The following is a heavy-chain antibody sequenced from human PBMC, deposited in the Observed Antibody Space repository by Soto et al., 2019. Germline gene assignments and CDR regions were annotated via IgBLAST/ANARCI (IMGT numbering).Heavy chain of an antibody. J-gene: IGHJ3*02. CDR2: LYSTYGT. CDR1: GLTINDRKY. D-gene: IGHD1-1*01. V-gene: IGHV3-53*01. CDR3: ASGLQREHAYDI. Sequence: WESLRLSCAVSGLTINDRKYITWVRQAPGRGLEWVSALYSTYGTYYAEFVRGRFTVSRDHFKKTVYLQMNDMRHDDTALYFCASGLQREHAYDIWGLGTMVTVSS.